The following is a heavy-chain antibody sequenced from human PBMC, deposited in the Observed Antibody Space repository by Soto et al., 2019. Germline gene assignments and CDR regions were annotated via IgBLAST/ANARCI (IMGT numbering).Heavy chain of an antibody. CDR3: ARETIAVAGTGDY. D-gene: IGHD6-19*01. Sequence: GGSLRLSCAASGFTFSSYGMHWVRQAPGKGLEWVAVISYDGSNKYYADSVKGRFTISRDNSKNTLYLQMNSLRAEDTAVYYCARETIAVAGTGDYWGQGTLVTVSS. CDR1: GFTFSSYG. CDR2: ISYDGSNK. J-gene: IGHJ4*02. V-gene: IGHV3-30*03.